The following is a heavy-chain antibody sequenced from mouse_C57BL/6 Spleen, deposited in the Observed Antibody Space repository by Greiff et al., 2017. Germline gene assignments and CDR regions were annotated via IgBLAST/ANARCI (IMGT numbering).Heavy chain of an antibody. CDR2: ISYDGSN. D-gene: IGHD2-4*01. J-gene: IGHJ3*01. Sequence: EVQLQESGPGLVKPSQSLSLTCSVTGYSITSGYYWNWIRQFPGNKLEWMGYISYDGSNNYNPSLKNRISITRDTSKNQFFLKLNSVTTEDTATYNWAREASYDYDGAYWGQGTLVTVSA. CDR1: GYSITSGYY. CDR3: AREASYDYDGAY. V-gene: IGHV3-6*01.